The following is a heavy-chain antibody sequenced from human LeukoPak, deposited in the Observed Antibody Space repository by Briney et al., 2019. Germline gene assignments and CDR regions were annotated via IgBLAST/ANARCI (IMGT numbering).Heavy chain of an antibody. CDR2: IYHSGST. Sequence: SETLSLTCAVSGGSISSGGYSWSWIRQPPGKGLEWIGYIYHSGSTYHNPSLKSRVTISVDRSKNQFSLKLSSVIAADTAVYYCARDGGDILTGDYFDYWGQGTLVTVSS. CDR3: ARDGGDILTGDYFDY. D-gene: IGHD3-9*01. CDR1: GGSISSGGYS. V-gene: IGHV4-30-2*01. J-gene: IGHJ4*02.